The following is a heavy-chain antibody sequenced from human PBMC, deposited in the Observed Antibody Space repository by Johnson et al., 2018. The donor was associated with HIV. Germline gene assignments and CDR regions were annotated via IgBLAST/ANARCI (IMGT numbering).Heavy chain of an antibody. CDR1: GFTFSSYG. CDR2: IRYDGSNK. D-gene: IGHD1-26*01. V-gene: IGHV3-33*01. J-gene: IGHJ3*02. CDR3: ARPIARGASNI. Sequence: QVQLVESGGGLVQPGRSLRLSCAASGFTFSSYGMHWVRQAPGKGLEWVAFIRYDGSNKYYADSVKGRFTISRDNSKNTLYLQMNSLRVDDTAVYYCARPIARGASNIWGQGTMVTVSS.